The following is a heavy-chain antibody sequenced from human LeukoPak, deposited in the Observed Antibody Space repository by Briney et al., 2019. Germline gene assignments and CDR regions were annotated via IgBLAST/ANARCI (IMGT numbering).Heavy chain of an antibody. V-gene: IGHV3-66*01. D-gene: IGHD6-13*01. J-gene: IGHJ4*02. Sequence: TGGSLKLSCAAPGFTVSSNYMSWVRRAPGKGLDWVSVIYSGGSTYYADSVKGRFTISRDNSKNTLYLQMNSLRAEDTAVYYCARGGPAAGRFDYWGQGTLVTVSS. CDR3: ARGGPAAGRFDY. CDR1: GFTVSSNY. CDR2: IYSGGST.